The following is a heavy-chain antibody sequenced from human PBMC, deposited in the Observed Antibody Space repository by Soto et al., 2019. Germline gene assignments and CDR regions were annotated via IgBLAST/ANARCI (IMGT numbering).Heavy chain of an antibody. CDR2: ISPRSNYR. Sequence: QIQLVESGGGLVKPGGSLRLSCAASGFSFSDHSMSWIRQAPGKGLEWLSYISPRSNYREYADSVKGRHTISRDNAKMSLFLQMNSLRAEDTGVYYCVRGGGGGQFDSWGQGTLVTVSS. V-gene: IGHV3-11*05. CDR1: GFSFSDHS. D-gene: IGHD2-21*01. CDR3: VRGGGGGQFDS. J-gene: IGHJ4*02.